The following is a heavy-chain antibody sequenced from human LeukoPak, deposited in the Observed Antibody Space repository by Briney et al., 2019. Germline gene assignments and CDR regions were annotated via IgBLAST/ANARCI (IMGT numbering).Heavy chain of an antibody. CDR3: ARDHVQYYYDSSGYYSCWFDP. J-gene: IGHJ5*02. CDR1: GGSISSYY. CDR2: IYTSGST. Sequence: SETLSLTCTVSGGSISSYYWSWIRQPAGKGLEWIGRIYTSGSTNYNPSLMSRVTMSVDTSKNQFSLKLSSVTAADTAVYYCARDHVQYYYDSSGYYSCWFDPWGQGTLVTVSS. V-gene: IGHV4-4*07. D-gene: IGHD3-22*01.